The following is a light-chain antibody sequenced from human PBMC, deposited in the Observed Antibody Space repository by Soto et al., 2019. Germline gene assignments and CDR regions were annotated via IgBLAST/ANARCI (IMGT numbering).Light chain of an antibody. CDR1: QSVSSSY. J-gene: IGKJ1*01. V-gene: IGKV3D-20*02. CDR3: QHRIDWWT. CDR2: GAS. Sequence: EIVLTQSPGTLSLSPGERATLSCRASQSVSSSYLAWYQQKPGQAPRLLIYGASSRATDIPDRITGSGSGTDFTLTISRLEPEDFAVYYCQHRIDWWTFGQGTKVDIK.